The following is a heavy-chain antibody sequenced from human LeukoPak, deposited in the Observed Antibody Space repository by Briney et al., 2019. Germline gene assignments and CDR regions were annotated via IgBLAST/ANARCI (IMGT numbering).Heavy chain of an antibody. D-gene: IGHD3-10*01. V-gene: IGHV1-18*01. CDR3: AFRGVIPNYFDY. Sequence: ASVKVSCKASGYTFKTYSFTWVRQAPGQGLERMGRISAYNGDTNYAQKFQGRVALTADTLTRTGDMELTSPRSDDTAVYYCAFRGVIPNYFDYWGQGSLVTVSS. CDR2: ISAYNGDT. CDR1: GYTFKTYS. J-gene: IGHJ4*02.